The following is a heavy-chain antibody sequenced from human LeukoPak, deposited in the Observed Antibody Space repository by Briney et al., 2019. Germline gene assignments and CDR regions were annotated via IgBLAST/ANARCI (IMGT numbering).Heavy chain of an antibody. CDR2: IYNGGRT. CDR3: ATRGDYGGYEAY. Sequence: GGSLRLSCAASGFSVSANYMSWVHQAPGKGLEWVSVIYNGGRTYYADSVKGRFTISRDSSKNTLYLQMTSLRGEDTAVYYCATRGDYGGYEAYWGQGTLVTVSS. V-gene: IGHV3-53*01. D-gene: IGHD4-17*01. CDR1: GFSVSANY. J-gene: IGHJ4*02.